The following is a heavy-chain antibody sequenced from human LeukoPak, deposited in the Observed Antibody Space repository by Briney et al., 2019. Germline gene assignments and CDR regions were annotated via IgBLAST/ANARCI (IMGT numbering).Heavy chain of an antibody. CDR3: ARPRGGSWYGRYFDY. CDR1: GFTFSSYW. CDR2: IKQDGREK. D-gene: IGHD6-13*01. Sequence: GGSLRLSCAASGFTFSSYWMSWVRQAPGKGREWVANIKQDGREKYYVDSVKGRFTISRGNAKNSLYLQMNSLRAEDTAVYYCARPRGGSWYGRYFDYWGKGTLVTVSS. J-gene: IGHJ4*02. V-gene: IGHV3-7*01.